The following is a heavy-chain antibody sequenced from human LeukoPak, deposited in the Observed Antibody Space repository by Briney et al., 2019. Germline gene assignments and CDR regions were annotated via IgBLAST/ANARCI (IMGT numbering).Heavy chain of an antibody. Sequence: PGGSLRLSCAASGFTFSTYSMNWVRHAPGKGLEWVSYISSSSSTIYYADSVKGRFTISRDNARDSLYLQMDSLRAEDTAVYYCARGATGDRLGYWGQGTLVTVSS. CDR1: GFTFSTYS. D-gene: IGHD7-27*01. CDR3: ARGATGDRLGY. CDR2: ISSSSSTI. V-gene: IGHV3-48*01. J-gene: IGHJ4*02.